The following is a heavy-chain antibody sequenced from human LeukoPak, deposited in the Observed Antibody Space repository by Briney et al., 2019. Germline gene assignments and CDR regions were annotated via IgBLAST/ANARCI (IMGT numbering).Heavy chain of an antibody. D-gene: IGHD3-10*01. CDR3: VRDSDHVRDY. CDR1: GFIFSTYC. Sequence: GGSLRLSCAASGFIFSTYCMMWVRQAPGKGLEWVANIKQDGSQKSYVDSVKGRFTISRDNAKNSLYLQMNSLRAEDTAVYYCVRDSDHVRDYWGQGTLVTVSS. V-gene: IGHV3-7*01. CDR2: IKQDGSQK. J-gene: IGHJ4*02.